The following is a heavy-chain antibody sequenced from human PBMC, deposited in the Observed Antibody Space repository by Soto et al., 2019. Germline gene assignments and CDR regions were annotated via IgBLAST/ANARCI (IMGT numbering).Heavy chain of an antibody. CDR2: IYYSGST. CDR3: ASFQRFRVYDSSGSAPPDDAFDI. CDR1: GGSISSGGYY. Sequence: SETLSLTCTVSGGSISSGGYYWSWIRQHPGKSLERIGYIYYSGSTYYNPSLKSRVTISVDTSKNQFSLKLSSVTAAVTAVYYCASFQRFRVYDSSGSAPPDDAFDIWGQGTMVTVSS. D-gene: IGHD3-22*01. V-gene: IGHV4-31*03. J-gene: IGHJ3*02.